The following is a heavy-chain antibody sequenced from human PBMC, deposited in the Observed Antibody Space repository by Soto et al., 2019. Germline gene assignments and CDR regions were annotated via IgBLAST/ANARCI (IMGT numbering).Heavy chain of an antibody. V-gene: IGHV3-33*01. J-gene: IGHJ4*02. D-gene: IGHD1-26*01. CDR2: VRFDGSNK. CDR3: ARDGVVATTFFGYFDY. CDR1: GFTFSGFG. Sequence: QVQLVESGGGVVQPGRSLRLSCAASGFTFSGFGMHWVRQAPGKGLEWVAIVRFDGSNKYYADSVKGRFTISRDNSRNTLYLQMNSLRAEDTAVYFCARDGVVATTFFGYFDYWGQGTLVTVSS.